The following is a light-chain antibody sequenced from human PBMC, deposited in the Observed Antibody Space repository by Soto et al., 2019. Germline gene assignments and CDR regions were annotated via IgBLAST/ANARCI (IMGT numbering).Light chain of an antibody. CDR3: QQYDSLPFT. Sequence: IQLTQSPSSLSASVGDRVTITCRASQGISSYLAWYQQKPGKAPKLLTYDASDLETGVPSRFSGSGSGTDFTFTISNVQPEDTATYYCQQYDSLPFTFGPGTKVDIK. CDR1: QGISSY. J-gene: IGKJ3*01. V-gene: IGKV1-33*01. CDR2: DAS.